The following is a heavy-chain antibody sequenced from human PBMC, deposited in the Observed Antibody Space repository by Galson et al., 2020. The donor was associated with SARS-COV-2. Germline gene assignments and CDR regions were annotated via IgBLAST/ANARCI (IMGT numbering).Heavy chain of an antibody. Sequence: GGSLRLSCATSGFTFDDYAMHWVRQAPGEGLEWVSSISWNSGNIGYADSVRGRFTISRDNAQNSLYLQMNSLRAEDMALYYCVKGRGYSPREAFDIWGQGTMVTVSS. CDR1: GFTFDDYA. CDR2: ISWNSGNI. J-gene: IGHJ3*02. D-gene: IGHD5-18*01. V-gene: IGHV3-9*03. CDR3: VKGRGYSPREAFDI.